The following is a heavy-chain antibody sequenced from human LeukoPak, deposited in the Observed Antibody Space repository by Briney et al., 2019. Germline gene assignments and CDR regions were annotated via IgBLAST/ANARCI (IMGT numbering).Heavy chain of an antibody. J-gene: IGHJ4*02. CDR1: GFTFSSYS. Sequence: PGGSLRLSCAASGFTFSSYSMNWVRQAPGKGLEWVSSISSSSSYIYYADSVKGRFTISRDNAKNSLYLQMNSLRAEDTAVYYCARDRVATTGKEFDYWGQGTLVTVSS. CDR3: ARDRVATTGKEFDY. D-gene: IGHD5-12*01. CDR2: ISSSSSYI. V-gene: IGHV3-21*01.